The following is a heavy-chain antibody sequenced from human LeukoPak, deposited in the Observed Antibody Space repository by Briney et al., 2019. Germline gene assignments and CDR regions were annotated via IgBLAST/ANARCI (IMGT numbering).Heavy chain of an antibody. V-gene: IGHV3-30*02. CDR2: IRSDGSNK. CDR1: GFTFSDYY. CDR3: AKVMDRDIVATIRLGSQYYFDY. D-gene: IGHD5-12*01. J-gene: IGHJ4*02. Sequence: GGSLRLSCAASGFTFSDYYMSWIRQAPGKGLEWVAFIRSDGSNKYYADSVKGRFTISRDNSKNTLYLQLNSLRAEDTAVYYCAKVMDRDIVATIRLGSQYYFDYWGQGTPVTVSS.